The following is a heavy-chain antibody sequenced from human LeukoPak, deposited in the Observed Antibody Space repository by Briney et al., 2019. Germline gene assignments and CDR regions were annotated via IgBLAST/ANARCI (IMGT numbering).Heavy chain of an antibody. J-gene: IGHJ4*02. CDR1: GGTFSSYA. V-gene: IGHV1-69*04. Sequence: SVKVSCKASGGTFSSYAISWVRQAPGQGLEWMGRIIPILGIANYAQKFQGRVTITADKSTSTAYMELSSLGSEDTAVYYCARERVRGPFDYWGQGTLVTVSS. CDR3: ARERVRGPFDY. D-gene: IGHD1-1*01. CDR2: IIPILGIA.